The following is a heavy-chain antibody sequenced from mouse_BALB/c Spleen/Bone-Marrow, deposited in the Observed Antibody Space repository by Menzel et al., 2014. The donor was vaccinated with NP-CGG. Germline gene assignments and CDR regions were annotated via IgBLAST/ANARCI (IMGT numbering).Heavy chain of an antibody. Sequence: VQLQQSGAELAKPGASVKMSCKASGYTFTSYWMHWVKQRPGQGLEWIGYINPSTGYTEYSQKFKDKVTLTADKSSSTAYMQLSSLTSEDSAVYYCARDDYAYWGQGTLVTVSA. CDR2: INPSTGYT. CDR3: ARDDYAY. J-gene: IGHJ3*01. CDR1: GYTFTSYW. D-gene: IGHD2-4*01. V-gene: IGHV1-7*01.